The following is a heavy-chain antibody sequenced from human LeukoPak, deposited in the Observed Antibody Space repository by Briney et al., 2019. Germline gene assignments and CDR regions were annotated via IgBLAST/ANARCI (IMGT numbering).Heavy chain of an antibody. CDR2: INSDGKTT. CDR3: ARTSPNFWSGPFY. V-gene: IGHV3-48*01. CDR1: GFTFSDYS. J-gene: IGHJ4*02. D-gene: IGHD3-3*01. Sequence: GGSLRLSCAASGFTFSDYSMNWVRQAPGKGLEDLSYINSDGKTTWYADSVKGRFTASRDNAKNSLYLQMNSLRVEDTAVYYCARTSPNFWSGPFYWGQGTLVTVSS.